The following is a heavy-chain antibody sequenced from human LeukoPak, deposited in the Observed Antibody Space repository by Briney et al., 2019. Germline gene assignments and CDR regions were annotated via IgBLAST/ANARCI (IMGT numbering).Heavy chain of an antibody. CDR3: ARMPRGRRYFDY. CDR2: INHSGST. Sequence: SETLSLTCAVYGGSFSGYSWSWIRKPPGKGLEWIGEINHSGSTNYNPSLKSRVTISVDTSKNQFSLKLSSVTAADTAVYYCARMPRGRRYFDYWGQGTLVTVSS. D-gene: IGHD3-16*01. V-gene: IGHV4-34*01. J-gene: IGHJ4*02. CDR1: GGSFSGYS.